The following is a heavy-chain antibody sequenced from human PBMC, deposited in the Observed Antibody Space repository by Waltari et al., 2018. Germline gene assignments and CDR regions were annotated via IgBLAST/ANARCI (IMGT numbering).Heavy chain of an antibody. Sequence: EVQLVQSGAEVKKPGESLRISCKGSEYNFDSFWITWVRQVPGKGLEWMGRIDPSDSYANYNPTCRGNVTFSVDKSTNTAYLEWGSLRASDTAMYYCARHGSSGYYDSSWGYFDYWGQGTLVTVSS. D-gene: IGHD3-22*01. J-gene: IGHJ4*02. CDR2: IDPSDSYA. CDR1: EYNFDSFW. CDR3: ARHGSSGYYDSSWGYFDY. V-gene: IGHV5-10-1*03.